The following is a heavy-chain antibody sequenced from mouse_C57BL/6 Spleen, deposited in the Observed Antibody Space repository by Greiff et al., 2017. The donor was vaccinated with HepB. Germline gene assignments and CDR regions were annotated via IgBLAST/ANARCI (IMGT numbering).Heavy chain of an antibody. J-gene: IGHJ3*01. V-gene: IGHV1-69*01. Sequence: QVQLQQPGAELVMPGASVKLSCKASGYTFTSYWMHWVKQRPGQGLEWIGEIDPADSYTNYNQKFKGKSTLTGDKSSSTAYMQLSSLTSEDSAVYYCAAASAFAYWGQGTLVTVSA. CDR1: GYTFTSYW. CDR2: IDPADSYT. CDR3: AAASAFAY. D-gene: IGHD3-2*02.